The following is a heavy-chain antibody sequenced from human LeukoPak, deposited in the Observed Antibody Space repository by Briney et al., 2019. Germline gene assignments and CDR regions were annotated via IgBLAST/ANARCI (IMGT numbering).Heavy chain of an antibody. CDR3: TSLGGSGWPSGMDV. V-gene: IGHV3-73*01. Sequence: GGSLKLSCAASGFTFSGSAMHWVRQASGKGLEWVGRIRSKANSYATAYAASVKGRFTVSRDDSKNTAYLQMNSLKTEDTAVYYCTSLGGSGWPSGMDVWGQGTTVTVSS. CDR2: IRSKANSYAT. CDR1: GFTFSGSA. J-gene: IGHJ6*02. D-gene: IGHD6-19*01.